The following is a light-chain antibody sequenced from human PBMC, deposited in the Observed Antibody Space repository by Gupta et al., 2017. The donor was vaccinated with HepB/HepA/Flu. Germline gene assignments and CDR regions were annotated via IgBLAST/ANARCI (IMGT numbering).Light chain of an antibody. CDR2: SVS. CDR3: MQSIEFPWT. V-gene: IGKV2-40*01. CDR1: QGLLNSDNGNTY. Sequence: DIVMTQTPLSLPVTPGEPASISCRSSQGLLNSDNGNTYLDWYLQKPGQSPQLLIYSVSYRASGVPDSVSGSGSGTDFTLRISRVEADDAGVYYCMQSIEFPWTFGQGTKVEIK. J-gene: IGKJ1*01.